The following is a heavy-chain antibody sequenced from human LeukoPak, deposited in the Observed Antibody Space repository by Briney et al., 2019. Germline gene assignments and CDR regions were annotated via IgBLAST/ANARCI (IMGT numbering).Heavy chain of an antibody. D-gene: IGHD3-22*01. Sequence: GGSLRLSCAASGFSFSSYGMHWVRQTPGKGLEGVAVISYDGSNKYYADSVKGRFTFSRDNSKNTLYLQMNSLRAEDTAVYYCAKERVVTTTGRGVHFDSWGQGTLVTVSS. V-gene: IGHV3-30*18. J-gene: IGHJ4*02. CDR2: ISYDGSNK. CDR1: GFSFSSYG. CDR3: AKERVVTTTGRGVHFDS.